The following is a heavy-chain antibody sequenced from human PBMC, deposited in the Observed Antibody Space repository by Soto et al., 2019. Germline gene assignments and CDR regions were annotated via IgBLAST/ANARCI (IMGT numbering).Heavy chain of an antibody. V-gene: IGHV4-31*03. CDR1: GGSISSANYY. CDR2: IYYSGSS. Sequence: SETLSLTCTVSGGSISSANYYWSWIRQHPGKGLEWIGHIYYSGSSYYNPSLQSRVTISVDTSKNQFSLQLSSVTVADTAVYYRVRDSGVAVGSTRYYYGMDVWGQGTTVTVSS. D-gene: IGHD2-15*01. J-gene: IGHJ6*02. CDR3: VRDSGVAVGSTRYYYGMDV.